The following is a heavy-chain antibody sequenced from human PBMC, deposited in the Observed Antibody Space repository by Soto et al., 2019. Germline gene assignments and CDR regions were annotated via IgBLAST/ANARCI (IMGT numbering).Heavy chain of an antibody. CDR2: IIPIFGTA. J-gene: IGHJ3*02. CDR1: GGTFSSYA. CDR3: ASVGAYCGGDCYSPFGI. D-gene: IGHD2-21*02. Sequence: SVKVSCKASGGTFSSYAISWVRQAPGQGLEWMGGIIPIFGTANYAQKFQGRVTITADKSTSTAYMELSSLRSEDTAVYYCASVGAYCGGDCYSPFGIWGQGTMVTVSS. V-gene: IGHV1-69*06.